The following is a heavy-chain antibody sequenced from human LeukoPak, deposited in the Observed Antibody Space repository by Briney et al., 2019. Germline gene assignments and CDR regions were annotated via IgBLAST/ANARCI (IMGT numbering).Heavy chain of an antibody. CDR1: GYTFRNYA. Sequence: ASVKVSCKASGYTFRNYALNWVRQAPGQGLEWMGWINTNTGNPTYVQGFAGRVVFSLDTSVSTAYLQISSLKAEDTAVYYCARGGRYDSRGHYEDFFLDSWGQGTLVTVSS. CDR3: ARGGRYDSRGHYEDFFLDS. D-gene: IGHD3-22*01. V-gene: IGHV7-4-1*02. J-gene: IGHJ4*02. CDR2: INTNTGNP.